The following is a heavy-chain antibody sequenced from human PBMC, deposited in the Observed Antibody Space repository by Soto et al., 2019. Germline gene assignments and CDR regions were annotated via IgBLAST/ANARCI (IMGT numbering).Heavy chain of an antibody. Sequence: PGGSLRLSCAASGFTFSSYAMHWVRQAPGRGLEWVAVISYDGSNKYYADSVKGRFTISRDNSKNTLYLQMNSLRAEDTAVYYCARWLQLLYTYYGMDVWGQGTTVTVSS. CDR1: GFTFSSYA. J-gene: IGHJ6*02. D-gene: IGHD5-12*01. CDR2: ISYDGSNK. CDR3: ARWLQLLYTYYGMDV. V-gene: IGHV3-30-3*01.